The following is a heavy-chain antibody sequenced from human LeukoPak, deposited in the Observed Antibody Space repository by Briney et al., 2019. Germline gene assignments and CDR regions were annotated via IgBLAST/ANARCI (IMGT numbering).Heavy chain of an antibody. CDR3: ATPSDSGSYLLGAFDI. Sequence: ASVKVSCKVSGYTLTELSMHWVRQAPGKGLEWMGGFDPEDGETIYAQKFQGRVTMTEDTSTDTAYMELSSLRSEDTAVYYCATPSDSGSYLLGAFDIWGQGAMVTVSS. J-gene: IGHJ3*02. D-gene: IGHD1-26*01. V-gene: IGHV1-24*01. CDR2: FDPEDGET. CDR1: GYTLTELS.